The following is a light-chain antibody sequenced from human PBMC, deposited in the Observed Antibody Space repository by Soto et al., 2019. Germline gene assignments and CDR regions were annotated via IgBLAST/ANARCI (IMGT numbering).Light chain of an antibody. J-gene: IGLJ2*01. V-gene: IGLV3-21*04. CDR1: NIGSKS. CDR2: YDS. CDR3: QVWDSSGDSGV. Sequence: SYELTQPPSVSVAPGKTARITCGGNNIGSKSVHWYQQKPGQAPVLVIYYDSDRPSGIPERFSGSNSGNTATLTISRVEAGDEADYYCQVWDSSGDSGVFGGGTQLTVL.